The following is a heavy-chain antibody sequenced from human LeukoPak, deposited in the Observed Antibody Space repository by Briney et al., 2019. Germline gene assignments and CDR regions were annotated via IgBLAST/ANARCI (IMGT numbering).Heavy chain of an antibody. Sequence: PSEILSLTCTVSGGSISANNYYWGWIRQPPGKGLEWIGSIHNSATTYYSSSLNSRVTVSVDTSKNQFSPKLGSVTAADTAVYFCARHPYYDFWSGPQSVDYWGQGTLVTVSS. V-gene: IGHV4-39*01. J-gene: IGHJ4*02. CDR1: GGSISANNYY. D-gene: IGHD3-3*01. CDR3: ARHPYYDFWSGPQSVDY. CDR2: IHNSATT.